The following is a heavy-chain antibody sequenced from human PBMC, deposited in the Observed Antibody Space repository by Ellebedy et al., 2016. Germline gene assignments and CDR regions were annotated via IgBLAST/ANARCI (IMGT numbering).Heavy chain of an antibody. D-gene: IGHD3-10*01. V-gene: IGHV3-13*01. CDR1: GFTFSTNA. J-gene: IGHJ4*02. Sequence: GGSLRLSCAASGFTFSTNAMHWVRQSPGKALEWVSGIRTAGDTFYPDSVKGRFTISRENAKNSLYLQMNSLGAGDTAVYFGARGHGGVRGVISPLDLWGQGTLVSVSS. CDR2: IRTAGDT. CDR3: ARGHGGVRGVISPLDL.